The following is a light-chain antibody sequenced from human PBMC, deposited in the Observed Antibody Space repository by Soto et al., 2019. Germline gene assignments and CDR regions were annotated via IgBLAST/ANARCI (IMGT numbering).Light chain of an antibody. V-gene: IGKV3-20*01. CDR1: QSVSSSY. J-gene: IGKJ1*01. CDR3: QQYGSSRT. CDR2: GAS. Sequence: EIVLTQSPGTLSLSPGERATLSCRASQSVSSSYLAWYQQKPGQAPRLLIYGASSRANGIPDRFSGSGSGTDFTLTISRLEPEDFAVYYCQQYGSSRTFGQGTKVDIK.